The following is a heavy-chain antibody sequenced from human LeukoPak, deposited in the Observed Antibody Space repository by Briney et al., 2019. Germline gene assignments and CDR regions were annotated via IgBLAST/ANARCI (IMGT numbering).Heavy chain of an antibody. CDR2: IYHSGST. D-gene: IGHD3-3*01. Sequence: SETLSLTCSVSGGSLKIYYWNWIRQPPGKGLEWIGYIYHSGSTNYNHSFRSRVTISLDRSKSHFSLNLTSVTAADTAVYYCARYHDFWSGYAFDYWGQGTLVTVSS. CDR3: ARYHDFWSGYAFDY. J-gene: IGHJ4*02. CDR1: GGSLKIYY. V-gene: IGHV4-4*08.